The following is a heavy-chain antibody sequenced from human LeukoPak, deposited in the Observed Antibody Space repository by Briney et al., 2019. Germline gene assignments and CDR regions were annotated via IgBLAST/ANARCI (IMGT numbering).Heavy chain of an antibody. D-gene: IGHD2-15*01. Sequence: GGSLRLSCAASGFTFSSYAMSWVRQAPGKGLEWVSAISGSGGSTYYADSVKGRFTISRDSSKNTLYLQMNSLRAEDTAVYYCAKVVGWPLRYYFDYWGQGTLVTVSS. J-gene: IGHJ4*02. V-gene: IGHV3-23*01. CDR1: GFTFSSYA. CDR2: ISGSGGST. CDR3: AKVVGWPLRYYFDY.